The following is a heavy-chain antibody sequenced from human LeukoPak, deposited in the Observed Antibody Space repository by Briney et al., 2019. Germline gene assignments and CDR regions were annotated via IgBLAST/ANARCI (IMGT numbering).Heavy chain of an antibody. Sequence: PGGSLRLSCAASGFTYNMNWVRQAPGKGLEWISYITTTSSTIYYADSVKGRFTISRDNAKNSLYLQMNSLRDEDTAVYYRVKSKGYYFDYWGQGTLVTVSS. CDR3: VKSKGYYFDY. D-gene: IGHD4-11*01. J-gene: IGHJ4*02. CDR2: ITTTSSTI. CDR1: GFTYN. V-gene: IGHV3-48*02.